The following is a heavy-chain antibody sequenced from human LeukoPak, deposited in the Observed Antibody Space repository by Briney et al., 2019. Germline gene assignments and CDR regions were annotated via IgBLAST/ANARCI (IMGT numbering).Heavy chain of an antibody. J-gene: IGHJ4*02. D-gene: IGHD6-13*01. Sequence: GGSLRLSCAASGFTFSSYNMNWVRQAPGKGLEWVSSISSSSSYIYYADSVKGRFTISRDNAKNSLYLQMNSLRAEDTAVYYCARDGTAAEDYWGQGTLVTVSS. CDR2: ISSSSSYI. CDR1: GFTFSSYN. CDR3: ARDGTAAEDY. V-gene: IGHV3-21*01.